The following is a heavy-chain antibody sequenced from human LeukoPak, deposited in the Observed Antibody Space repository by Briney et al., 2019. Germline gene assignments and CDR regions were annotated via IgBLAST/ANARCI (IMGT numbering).Heavy chain of an antibody. V-gene: IGHV4-4*09. Sequence: SETLSLTCTVSGGSISSYYWSWIRQPPGKGLEWIGYIYTSGSTNYNPSLKSRVTISVDTSKNQFSLKLSSETAADTAVYYCARLGCSSTSCPNYYYYYMDVWGKGTTVTVSS. J-gene: IGHJ6*03. CDR1: GGSISSYY. CDR3: ARLGCSSTSCPNYYYYYMDV. D-gene: IGHD2-2*01. CDR2: IYTSGST.